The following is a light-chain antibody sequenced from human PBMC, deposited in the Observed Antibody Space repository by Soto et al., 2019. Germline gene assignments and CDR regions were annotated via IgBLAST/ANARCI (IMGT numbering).Light chain of an antibody. CDR3: SSYAGSNNV. CDR1: SSDVGGYNY. J-gene: IGLJ1*01. CDR2: EVS. Sequence: QSALTQPPSASGSPGPSVTISCTGTSSDVGGYNYVSWYQQHPGKAPKLMIYEVSKRPSGVPDRFSGSKSGNTASLTVSGLQAEDEADYYCSSYAGSNNVFGTGTKLTV. V-gene: IGLV2-8*01.